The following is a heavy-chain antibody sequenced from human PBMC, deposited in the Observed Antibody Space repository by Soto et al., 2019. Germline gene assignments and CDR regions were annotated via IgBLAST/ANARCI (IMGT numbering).Heavy chain of an antibody. CDR2: IYSGGST. J-gene: IGHJ4*02. V-gene: IGHV3-53*01. CDR3: AREEGYYDSSGYYQGKFDY. D-gene: IGHD3-22*01. Sequence: EVQMVESGGGLIQPGGSLRVSCAASGFTVSRKYMNWVRQAPGKGLEWVSVIYSGGSTYYADSVKGRFTISRDNSKNTLYLQMNSLSAEDTAVYYCAREEGYYDSSGYYQGKFDYWGQGTLVTVSS. CDR1: GFTVSRKY.